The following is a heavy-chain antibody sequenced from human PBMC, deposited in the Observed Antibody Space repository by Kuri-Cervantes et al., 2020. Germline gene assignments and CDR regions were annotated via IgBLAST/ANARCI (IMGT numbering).Heavy chain of an antibody. V-gene: IGHV4-34*01. Sequence: GSLRLSCAASGFTFSSYRMSWVRQPPGKGLEWIGEINHSGSTNYNPSLKSRVTISVDTSKNQFSLKLSSVTAADTAVYYCASRVQGVRKNEGGFDYWGQGTLVTVSS. CDR3: ASRVQGVRKNEGGFDY. D-gene: IGHD3-10*01. J-gene: IGHJ4*02. CDR1: GFTFSSYR. CDR2: INHSGST.